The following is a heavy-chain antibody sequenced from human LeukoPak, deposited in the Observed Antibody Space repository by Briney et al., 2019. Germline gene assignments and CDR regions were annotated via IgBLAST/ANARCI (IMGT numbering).Heavy chain of an antibody. Sequence: GESLKISCQASESGFITSWIGWVRQMPGKGLEWMGIIYPADSDTRYSPSFQGQVTISADKSVSTAYLQWSSLKASDTAMYYCARRQGQLWLFDYWGQGTLVSVSS. CDR2: IYPADSDT. D-gene: IGHD5-18*01. CDR1: ESGFITSW. J-gene: IGHJ4*02. CDR3: ARRQGQLWLFDY. V-gene: IGHV5-51*01.